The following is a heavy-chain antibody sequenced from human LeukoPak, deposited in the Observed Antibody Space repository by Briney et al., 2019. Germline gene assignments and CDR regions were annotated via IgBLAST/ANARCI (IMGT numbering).Heavy chain of an antibody. J-gene: IGHJ4*02. CDR1: GFTFSSYA. CDR2: ISGSGGST. CDR3: AKDFSGYDSSGYWFIYFDY. Sequence: PRGSLRLSCAASGFTFSSYAMSWVRQAPGKGLEWVSAISGSGGSTYYADSVKGRFTISRDNSKNTLYLQMNSLRAEDTAVYYCAKDFSGYDSSGYWFIYFDYWGQGTLVTVSS. D-gene: IGHD3-22*01. V-gene: IGHV3-23*01.